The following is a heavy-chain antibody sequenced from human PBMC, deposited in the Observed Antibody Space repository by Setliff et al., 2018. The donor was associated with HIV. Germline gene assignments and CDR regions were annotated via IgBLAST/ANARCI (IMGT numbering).Heavy chain of an antibody. D-gene: IGHD3-22*01. V-gene: IGHV4-39*01. CDR3: SSRVYYYDSNNFLREEGFDP. CDR2: IHYNEKT. CDR1: GGSASNSRYY. Sequence: SETLSLTCTVSGGSASNSRYYWAWIRQPPGKGLEYIGSIHYNEKTYYNPSLKSRVTISIDTSKNQFSLNLTSVTAADTAVYYCSSRVYYYDSNNFLREEGFDPWGQGTLVTVSS. J-gene: IGHJ5*02.